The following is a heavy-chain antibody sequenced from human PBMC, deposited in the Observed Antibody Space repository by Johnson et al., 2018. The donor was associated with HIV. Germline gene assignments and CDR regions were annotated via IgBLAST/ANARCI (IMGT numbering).Heavy chain of an antibody. CDR3: AKERDSGFYYPDYGFDM. CDR1: GFTFDDYG. CDR2: INWNGGST. J-gene: IGHJ3*02. Sequence: VQLVESGGGVVRPGGSLRLSCTASGFTFDDYGMSWVRQAPGKGLEWVSGINWNGGSTGYADSVKGRFTISRDNAKNSLYLQMNSLRAEDTALYYCAKERDSGFYYPDYGFDMWGQGTMVTVSS. D-gene: IGHD3-22*01. V-gene: IGHV3-20*04.